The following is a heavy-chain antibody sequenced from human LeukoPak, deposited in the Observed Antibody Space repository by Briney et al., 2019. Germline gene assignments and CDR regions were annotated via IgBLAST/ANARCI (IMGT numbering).Heavy chain of an antibody. D-gene: IGHD6-6*01. V-gene: IGHV3-15*01. CDR2: IKSKTDGGTT. CDR1: GFTFSSYS. CDR3: TTGLEYSSFFSDY. J-gene: IGHJ4*02. Sequence: GGSLRLSCAASGFTFSSYSMNWVRQAPGKGLEWVGRIKSKTDGGTTDYAAPVKGRFTISRGDSKNTLYLQMNSLKTEDTAVYYCTTGLEYSSFFSDYWGQGTLVTVSS.